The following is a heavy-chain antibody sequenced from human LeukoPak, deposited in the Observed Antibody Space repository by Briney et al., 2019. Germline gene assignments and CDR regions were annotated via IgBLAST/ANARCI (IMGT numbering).Heavy chain of an antibody. J-gene: IGHJ4*02. CDR3: ARLDMVAGHY. V-gene: IGHV4-59*08. D-gene: IGHD2-15*01. CDR1: GGSISSYY. Sequence: PSETLSLTCTVSGGSISSYYWSWIRQRPGKGLEWVGYISYSGSTNYNPSLKSRVAISVDTSKNKFSLRLSSVTAADTAVYSCARLDMVAGHYWGQGSLVTVSS. CDR2: ISYSGST.